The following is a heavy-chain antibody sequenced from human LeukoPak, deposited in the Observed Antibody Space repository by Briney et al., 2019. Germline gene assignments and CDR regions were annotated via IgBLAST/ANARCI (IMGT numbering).Heavy chain of an antibody. D-gene: IGHD6-13*01. J-gene: IGHJ4*02. V-gene: IGHV3-30*02. CDR1: GFTFSSYG. CDR3: AKEADSSSWYPYFDY. Sequence: GGSLRLSCAASGFTFSSYGMRWVRQAPGKGLEWVAFIRYDGSNKYYADSVKGRFTISRDNSKNTLYLQMNSLRAEDTAVYYCAKEADSSSWYPYFDYWGQGTLVTVSS. CDR2: IRYDGSNK.